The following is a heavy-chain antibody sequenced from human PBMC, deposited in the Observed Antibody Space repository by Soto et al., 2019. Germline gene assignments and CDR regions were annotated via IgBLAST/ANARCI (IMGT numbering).Heavy chain of an antibody. CDR1: GFSLSTSGLA. D-gene: IGHD3-16*01. CDR3: THRRRDLGYGMAV. Sequence: QITLKESGPTLVKPTQTLTLTCTFSGFSLSTSGLAVGWIRQTPGKDLEWLALIYWDDDKRYSPSLKSNLTIPTENPNNQVVLTMTNMDTVGTDTYYCTHRRRDLGYGMAVWGHGTTVTVS. CDR2: IYWDDDK. J-gene: IGHJ6*02. V-gene: IGHV2-5*02.